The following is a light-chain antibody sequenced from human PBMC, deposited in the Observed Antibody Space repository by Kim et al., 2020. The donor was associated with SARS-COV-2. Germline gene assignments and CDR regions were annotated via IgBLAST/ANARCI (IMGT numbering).Light chain of an antibody. V-gene: IGKV1-5*03. CDR3: QQDDRYFIT. CDR2: KAS. CDR1: ESISTW. Sequence: DIQMTQSPSTLSASVGDRVIITCRASESISTWLAWYQQKPGKPPKLLIYKASTLQSGVPSRFSGSGSGTEFTLTISSLQPDDFATYDCQQDDRYFITFGQGTRLEIK. J-gene: IGKJ5*01.